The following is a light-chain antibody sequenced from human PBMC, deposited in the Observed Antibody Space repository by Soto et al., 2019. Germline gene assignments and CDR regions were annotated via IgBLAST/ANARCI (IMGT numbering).Light chain of an antibody. CDR2: EGS. V-gene: IGLV2-23*01. CDR3: SSYAGSSTHEV. J-gene: IGLJ2*01. CDR1: SSDVGSYNL. Sequence: QSALTQPASVSGSPGQSITISCTGISSDVGSYNLVSWYQQHPGKAPKVMIYEGSKRPSGVSNRFSGSRPGNTASLTISGLQAEDEAHYYCSSYAGSSTHEVFGGGTKLTVL.